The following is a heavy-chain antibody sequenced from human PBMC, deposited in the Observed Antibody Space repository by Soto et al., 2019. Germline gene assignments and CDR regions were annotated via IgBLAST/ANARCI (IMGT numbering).Heavy chain of an antibody. CDR3: ARDGDYYDSIGFQRDYHYYGMDV. J-gene: IGHJ6*02. CDR1: GGSFSDYA. D-gene: IGHD3-22*01. V-gene: IGHV1-69*01. Sequence: QVQLVQSGAEVKKPGSSVKVSCQASGGSFSDYAISWVRQAPGQGLEWMGGIIPMLGIADNAQKFQGRVIITADEYTSTVYMELSSLRSEDTAVYDCARDGDYYDSIGFQRDYHYYGMDVWGQGTTVTV. CDR2: IIPMLGIA.